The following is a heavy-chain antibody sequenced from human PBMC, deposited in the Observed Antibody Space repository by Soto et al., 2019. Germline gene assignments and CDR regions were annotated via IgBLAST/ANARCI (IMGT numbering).Heavy chain of an antibody. V-gene: IGHV1-69*01. CDR3: ARDGDYYDSSGFQRDYHYYGMDV. Sequence: QVQLVQSGAEVKKPGSSVKVSCQASGGSFSDYAISWVRQAPGQGLEWMGGIIPMLGIADNAQKFQGRVIITADEYTSKVYMEVSSLRSEDTAVYYCARDGDYYDSSGFQRDYHYYGMDVWGQGTTVTVAS. CDR1: GGSFSDYA. D-gene: IGHD3-22*01. CDR2: IIPMLGIA. J-gene: IGHJ6*02.